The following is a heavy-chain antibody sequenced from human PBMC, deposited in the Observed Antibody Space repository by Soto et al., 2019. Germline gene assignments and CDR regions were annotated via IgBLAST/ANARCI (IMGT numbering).Heavy chain of an antibody. D-gene: IGHD3-22*01. CDR2: IYHSGST. CDR3: ARDPIFSYASSGYGGSYFDY. Sequence: PSETLSLTCAVSGASVTSDDYYWSWIRQPPGKGLEWIGYIYHSGSTYYNPSLKSRVSISIDTSQNQFSLKLTSLTAADTAVYYCARDPIFSYASSGYGGSYFDYWGQGSRVTVSS. V-gene: IGHV4-30-4*01. J-gene: IGHJ4*02. CDR1: GASVTSDDYY.